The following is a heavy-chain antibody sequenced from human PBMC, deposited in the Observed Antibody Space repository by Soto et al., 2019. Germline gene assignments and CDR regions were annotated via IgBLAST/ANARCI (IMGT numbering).Heavy chain of an antibody. D-gene: IGHD2-21*01. Sequence: ASVKVSCKTSGYTFGYYYIPWVRPAPGLGREWMGWLNPNGGATNYAQEFQGRIAMTSDPAISTVYMELSSLTSDDTAVYSCARFHVLKMVSAGMDFWGPGTLVNVSS. CDR2: LNPNGGAT. CDR1: GYTFGYYY. J-gene: IGHJ4*02. V-gene: IGHV1-2*02. CDR3: ARFHVLKMVSAGMDF.